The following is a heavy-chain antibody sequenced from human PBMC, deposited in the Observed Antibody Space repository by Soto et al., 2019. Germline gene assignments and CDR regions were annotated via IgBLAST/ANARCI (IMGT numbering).Heavy chain of an antibody. D-gene: IGHD5-18*01. CDR2: ISVDDGDT. CDR1: GYTFTSYG. CDR3: ARDQVAKWAPGSAMLHYYYGMDA. V-gene: IGHV1-18*04. J-gene: IGHJ6*02. Sequence: ASVKVSCKASGYTFTSYGISWVRQAPGEGLEWMGWISVDDGDTNYAQNFQGRLTMSTDTSTSTAYMEMRSLRSDDTAVYYCARDQVAKWAPGSAMLHYYYGMDAWGQGTAVTVSS.